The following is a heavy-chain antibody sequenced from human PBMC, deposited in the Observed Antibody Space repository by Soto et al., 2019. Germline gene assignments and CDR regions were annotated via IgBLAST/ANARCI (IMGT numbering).Heavy chain of an antibody. CDR2: ISRDGSTM. V-gene: IGHV3-30*03. J-gene: IGHJ4*02. CDR3: VGEVASGY. D-gene: IGHD2-21*01. Sequence: QVQLVESGGGVVQPGRSLRLSCEASGVTLSNFGMHWVRQAPGKGLEWVAVISRDGSTMLYADSVKGRFTISRDSSRNTLYLQMNSLRAEDTAVYHCVGEVASGYWGQGTLVTVSS. CDR1: GVTLSNFG.